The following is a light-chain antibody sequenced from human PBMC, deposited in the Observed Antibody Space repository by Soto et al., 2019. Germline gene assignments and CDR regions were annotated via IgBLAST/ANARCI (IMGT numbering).Light chain of an antibody. CDR2: EGS. CDR3: CSYAGSNVV. Sequence: QSVLTQPASVSGSPGQSITISCTRTSSDVGSYNLVSWYQQHPGKAPKLMIYEGSKRPSGVSNRFSGSKSGNTASLTISGLQAEDEADYYCCSYAGSNVVFGGGTKVTVL. CDR1: SSDVGSYNL. V-gene: IGLV2-23*01. J-gene: IGLJ2*01.